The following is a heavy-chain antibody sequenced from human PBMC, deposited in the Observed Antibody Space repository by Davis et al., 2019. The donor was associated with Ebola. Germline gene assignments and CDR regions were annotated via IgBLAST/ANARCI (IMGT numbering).Heavy chain of an antibody. Sequence: PGGSLRLSCAASGFTFSSYAMSWVRQAPGKGLEWVANIKQDGSEKYYVDSVKGRFTISRDNAKNSLYLQMNSLRAEDTAVYYCARPIQLWLDWYFDLWGRGTLVTVSS. CDR1: GFTFSSYA. J-gene: IGHJ2*01. D-gene: IGHD5-18*01. CDR3: ARPIQLWLDWYFDL. CDR2: IKQDGSEK. V-gene: IGHV3-7*01.